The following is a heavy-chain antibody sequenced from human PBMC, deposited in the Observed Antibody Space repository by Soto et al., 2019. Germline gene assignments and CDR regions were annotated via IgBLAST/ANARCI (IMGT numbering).Heavy chain of an antibody. J-gene: IGHJ4*02. Sequence: HPGGSLRLSCAASGFTFSSYGMHWVRQAPGKGLEWVAVIWYDGSNKYYADSVKGRFTISRDNSKNTLYLQMNSLRAEDTAVYYCARDLWNYYDSSGRGPDYWGQGTLVTVSS. D-gene: IGHD3-22*01. V-gene: IGHV3-33*08. CDR2: IWYDGSNK. CDR1: GFTFSSYG. CDR3: ARDLWNYYDSSGRGPDY.